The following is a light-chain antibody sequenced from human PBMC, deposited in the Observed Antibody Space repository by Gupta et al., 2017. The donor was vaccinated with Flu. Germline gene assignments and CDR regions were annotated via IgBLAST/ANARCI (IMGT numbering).Light chain of an antibody. CDR1: ESLVYSDGDSY. J-gene: IGKJ1*01. CDR3: MHSTRWPWT. Sequence: DAVMTQSPLSLPVTLGQPASISCRSSESLVYSDGDSYVSWFHQRLGQSPRRLIYKASNRDSGVPDRISGSGSGTDFTLTISRLEAEDVGVYYCMHSTRWPWTFGQGTKVEI. V-gene: IGKV2-30*01. CDR2: KAS.